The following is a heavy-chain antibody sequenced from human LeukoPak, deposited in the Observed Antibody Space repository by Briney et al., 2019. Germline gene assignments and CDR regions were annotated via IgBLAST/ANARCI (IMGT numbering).Heavy chain of an antibody. CDR3: ARGLRHEYSSSWYRRLDYYYMDV. CDR2: INYSGTT. CDR1: GCSINNYY. Sequence: SETLSLTCIVSGCSINNYYWSWIRQPPGKGLEWIGYINYSGTTNYNPSLKSRVTTSLNTSKKQFFLKLTSMTPADTAVYYCARGLRHEYSSSWYRRLDYYYMDVWGKGTTVTISS. J-gene: IGHJ6*03. V-gene: IGHV4-59*01. D-gene: IGHD6-13*01.